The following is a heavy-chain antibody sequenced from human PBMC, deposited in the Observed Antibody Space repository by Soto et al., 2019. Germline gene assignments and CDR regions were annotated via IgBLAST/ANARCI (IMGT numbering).Heavy chain of an antibody. CDR3: AHSPITGTMYYFDY. D-gene: IGHD1-7*01. J-gene: IGHJ4*02. V-gene: IGHV2-5*01. CDR2: IYWNDDK. Sequence: SGPTLVNPTHTLTLTCTFSGFSRSTSGVGVGWIRKLPGKALEWLALIYWNDDKRYSPSLKSRLTITKDTSKNQVVLTMTNMDPVDTATYYCAHSPITGTMYYFDYWGQGTLVTVSS. CDR1: GFSRSTSGVG.